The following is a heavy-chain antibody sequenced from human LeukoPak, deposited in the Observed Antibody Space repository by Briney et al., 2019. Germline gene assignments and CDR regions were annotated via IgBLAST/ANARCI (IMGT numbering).Heavy chain of an antibody. CDR2: IYYSGST. Sequence: PSETLSLTCTVSGGSISCSSYYWGWIRQPPGKGLEWIGSIYYSGSTYYNPSLKSRVTISVDTSKNQFSLKLSSVTAADTAVYYCASRTLDLYYFDYWGQGTLVTVSS. D-gene: IGHD1-14*01. J-gene: IGHJ4*02. CDR1: GGSISCSSYY. V-gene: IGHV4-39*07. CDR3: ASRTLDLYYFDY.